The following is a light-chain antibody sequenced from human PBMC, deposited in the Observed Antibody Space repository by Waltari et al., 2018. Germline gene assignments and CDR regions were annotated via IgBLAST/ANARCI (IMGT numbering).Light chain of an antibody. CDR3: QQLNSPLT. J-gene: IGKJ4*01. Sequence: DIQLTQSPSFLSASVGDRVTITCRASQGISSYLAWYQQEPGKAPKLLIYAASTLQSGVPSRFSGSGSGTEFTLPISSLQPEDFATYYCQQLNSPLTFGGGTKVEIK. CDR1: QGISSY. CDR2: AAS. V-gene: IGKV1-9*01.